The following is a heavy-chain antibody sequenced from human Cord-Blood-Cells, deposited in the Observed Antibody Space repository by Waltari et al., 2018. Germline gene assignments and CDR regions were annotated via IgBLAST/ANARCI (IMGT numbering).Heavy chain of an antibody. D-gene: IGHD3-10*01. CDR1: GGPISSHY. CDR2: IYYSGST. Sequence: QVQLQESGPGLVKPSETLFLTCTVSGGPISSHYASRIRPPPGKGLEWIGYIYYSGSTNYNPSLKSRVTISVDTSKNQFSLKLSSVTAADTAVYYCARDRGTGRAFDIWGQGTMVTVSS. CDR3: ARDRGTGRAFDI. J-gene: IGHJ3*02. V-gene: IGHV4-59*11.